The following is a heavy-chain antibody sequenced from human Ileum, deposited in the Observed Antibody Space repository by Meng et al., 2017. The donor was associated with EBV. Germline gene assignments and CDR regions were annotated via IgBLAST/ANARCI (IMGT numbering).Heavy chain of an antibody. Sequence: VQLQGSAPRLVRPSGTLSLTCTVSGDSFSGSYWWSWVRQSPEKGLEWIGEVYPSGTPYYNPSLKSRVTISLDKSRNQFSLNLIHVTAADAAVYYCARDAFQYASGIPAHWGQGTLVTVSS. J-gene: IGHJ4*02. D-gene: IGHD3-16*01. CDR1: GDSFSGSYW. CDR3: ARDAFQYASGIPAH. CDR2: VYPSGTP. V-gene: IGHV4-4*02.